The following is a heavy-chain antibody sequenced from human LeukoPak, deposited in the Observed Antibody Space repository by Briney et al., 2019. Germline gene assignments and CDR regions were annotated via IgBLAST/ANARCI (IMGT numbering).Heavy chain of an antibody. Sequence: GRSLRLSCAASGSTFSAYATSWVSQAPGGGREWDSGIGGSDSSGSYADSVKCRFTISRDKFTNTLYLQMNSVRGEDTAVYYCAKRGSPSGYSSTGDWGQGTLVTVSS. J-gene: IGHJ4*02. CDR3: AKRGSPSGYSSTGD. V-gene: IGHV3-23*01. CDR2: IGGSDSSG. D-gene: IGHD2-2*01. CDR1: GSTFSAYA.